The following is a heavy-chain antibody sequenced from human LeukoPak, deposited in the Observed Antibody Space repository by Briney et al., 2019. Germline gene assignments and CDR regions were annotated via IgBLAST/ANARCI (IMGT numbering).Heavy chain of an antibody. J-gene: IGHJ3*02. CDR3: ARYGTTTAAFDI. Sequence: GGSLRLSCAASGFTSSDYWMAWVRQAPGKGLEWVSYISRGGSTIYYADSVKGRFTISRDNAKNSLYLQMNSLRVEDTAVYYCARYGTTTAAFDIWGQGTMVTVSS. D-gene: IGHD1-7*01. CDR1: GFTSSDYW. V-gene: IGHV3-11*01. CDR2: ISRGGSTI.